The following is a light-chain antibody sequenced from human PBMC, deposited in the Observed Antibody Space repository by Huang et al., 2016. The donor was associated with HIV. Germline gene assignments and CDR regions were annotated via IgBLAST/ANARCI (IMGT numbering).Light chain of an antibody. V-gene: IGKV3-15*01. J-gene: IGKJ4*01. CDR2: GAS. CDR3: QQYYNWPPLT. Sequence: EIVMTQSPATLSVSPGERATLSCRASQSVTSNLAWYQQKPGQAPRLLIYGASTRATGIPSMFSGSGAGTEFTLTISSLQSEDFAVYYCQQYYNWPPLTFGGGTKVEIK. CDR1: QSVTSN.